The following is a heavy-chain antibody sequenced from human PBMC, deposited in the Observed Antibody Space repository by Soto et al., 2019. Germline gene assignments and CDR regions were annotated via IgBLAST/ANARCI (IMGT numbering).Heavy chain of an antibody. J-gene: IGHJ5*02. D-gene: IGHD6-6*01. CDR1: GFTFSSYA. CDR3: VKVFYSRSSRESLRRYNWFDP. Sequence: GGSLRLSCSASGFTFSSYAMHWVRQAPGKGLEYVSAISSNGGSTYYADSVKGRFTISRDNSKNTLYLQMSSLRAEDTAVYYCVKVFYSRSSRESLRRYNWFDPWGQGTLVTVSS. V-gene: IGHV3-64D*08. CDR2: ISSNGGST.